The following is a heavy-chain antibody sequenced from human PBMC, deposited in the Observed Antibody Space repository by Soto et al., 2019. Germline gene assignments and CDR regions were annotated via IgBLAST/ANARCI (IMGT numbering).Heavy chain of an antibody. Sequence: GASEKVSCKASGGTFSSYAISWVRQAPGQGLEWMGGIIPIFGTANYAQKFQGRVTITADESTSTDYMELSSLRSEDTAVYYCAGGATVVRTFDYWGQGTLVTAPQ. CDR1: GGTFSSYA. CDR2: IIPIFGTA. CDR3: AGGATVVRTFDY. J-gene: IGHJ4*02. V-gene: IGHV1-69*13. D-gene: IGHD4-17*01.